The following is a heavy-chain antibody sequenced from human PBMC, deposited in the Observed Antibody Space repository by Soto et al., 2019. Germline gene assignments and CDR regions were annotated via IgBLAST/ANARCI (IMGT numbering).Heavy chain of an antibody. Sequence: SVKVYCKASGGTFSSYAISWVRQAPGQGLEWMGGIIPIFGTANYAQKFQGRVTITADESTSTAYMELSSLRSEDTAVYYCARDPGNYYYGMDVWGQGTTVTVSS. CDR1: GGTFSSYA. J-gene: IGHJ6*02. CDR3: ARDPGNYYYGMDV. V-gene: IGHV1-69*13. CDR2: IIPIFGTA.